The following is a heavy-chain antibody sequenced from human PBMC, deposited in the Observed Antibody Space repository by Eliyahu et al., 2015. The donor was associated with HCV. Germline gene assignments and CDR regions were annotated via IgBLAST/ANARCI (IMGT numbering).Heavy chain of an antibody. J-gene: IGHJ3*01. Sequence: EVQLMESGGGLVQPGGSMRLSCAASGLTFSSYIMNWVRQAPGKGLEWISNISSSSNLIYYVDSVKGRFTISRDNAKNSLYLQMNSLRTEDTAIYYCARSLLGTTGAFDVWGQGTMVTVSS. D-gene: IGHD1-7*01. CDR1: GLTFSSYI. CDR2: ISSSSNLI. V-gene: IGHV3-48*01. CDR3: ARSLLGTTGAFDV.